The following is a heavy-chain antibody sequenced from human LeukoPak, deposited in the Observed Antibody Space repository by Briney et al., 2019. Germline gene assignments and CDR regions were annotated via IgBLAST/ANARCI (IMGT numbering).Heavy chain of an antibody. CDR2: IYTSGST. D-gene: IGHD4-17*01. J-gene: IGHJ5*02. CDR3: TRDTGTTGEVKFDP. Sequence: ASETLSLTCTVSGNSFGDYYWSWIRQPAGKGLEWIGRIYTSGSTTYNPSLKSRVTMSVDTSKSQFSLNLTSVTAADTAVYYCTRDTGTTGEVKFDPWGQGTLVTVSS. CDR1: GNSFGDYY. V-gene: IGHV4-4*07.